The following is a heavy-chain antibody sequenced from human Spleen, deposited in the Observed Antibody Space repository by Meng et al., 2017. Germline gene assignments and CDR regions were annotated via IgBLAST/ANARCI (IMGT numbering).Heavy chain of an antibody. CDR2: ISGSGGST. D-gene: IGHD3-10*01. CDR1: GFTFSNAW. V-gene: IGHV3-23*01. CDR3: AKVILPYYYGSGRPAFDY. J-gene: IGHJ4*02. Sequence: GESLKISCAASGFTFSNAWMTWVRQAPGKGLEWVSAISGSGGSTYYADSVKGRFTISRDNSKNTLYLQMNSLRAEDTAVYYCAKVILPYYYGSGRPAFDYWGQGTLVTVSS.